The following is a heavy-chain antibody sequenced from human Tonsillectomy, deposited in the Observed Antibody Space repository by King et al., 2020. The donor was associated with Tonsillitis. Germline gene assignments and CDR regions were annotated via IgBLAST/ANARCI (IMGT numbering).Heavy chain of an antibody. CDR2: IKPDGSEK. Sequence: VQLVESGGGLVQTGGSLKLSCVASEFTFSSSWMSWVRQAPGKGRQWVATIKPDGSEKYYADSVKGRFTVSRDNAKDSLDLQMNSLRSEDTALYYCARDQAYTSFDYWGQGTLVTVSS. CDR1: EFTFSSSW. D-gene: IGHD6-19*01. V-gene: IGHV3-7*04. J-gene: IGHJ4*02. CDR3: ARDQAYTSFDY.